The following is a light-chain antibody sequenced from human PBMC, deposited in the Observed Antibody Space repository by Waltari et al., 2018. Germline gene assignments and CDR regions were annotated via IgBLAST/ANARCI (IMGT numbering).Light chain of an antibody. CDR3: NSYASNSNGL. CDR1: SSDFGRYNY. V-gene: IGLV2-14*03. Sequence: QSALTQPASVSGSPGQSITIPCTGTSSDFGRYNYVSWYQQHPGKAPKLLIYDVSNRPSGVPSRFSGSKSGNTASLTISGLQAADEAHYYCNSYASNSNGLFGGGTKLTIL. CDR2: DVS. J-gene: IGLJ2*01.